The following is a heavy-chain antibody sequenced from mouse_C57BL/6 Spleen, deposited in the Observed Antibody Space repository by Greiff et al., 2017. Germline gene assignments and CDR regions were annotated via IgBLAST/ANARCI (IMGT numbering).Heavy chain of an antibody. D-gene: IGHD1-1*01. CDR2: IDPETGGT. CDR1: GYTFTDYE. CDR3: TRDYGSCFDY. V-gene: IGHV1-15*01. Sequence: QVQLKESGAELVRPGASVTLSCKASGYTFTDYEMHWVKQTPVHGLEWIGAIDPETGGTAYNQKFKGKAILTADKSSSTAYMELRSLTSEDSAVYYCTRDYGSCFDYWGQGTTLTVSS. J-gene: IGHJ2*01.